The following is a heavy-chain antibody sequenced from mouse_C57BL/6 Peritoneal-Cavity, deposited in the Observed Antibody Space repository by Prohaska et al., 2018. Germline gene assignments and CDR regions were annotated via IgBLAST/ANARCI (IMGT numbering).Heavy chain of an antibody. V-gene: IGHV10-1*01. CDR1: GFSFNTYA. CDR3: VRHLQRDYAMDY. Sequence: EVQLVESGGGLVQPKGSLKLSCAASGFSFNTYAMNWVRQAPGKGLEWVARIRSKSNNYATYYADSVKDRFTISRDDSESMLYLQMNNLKTEDTAMYYCVRHLQRDYAMDYWGQGTSVTVSS. J-gene: IGHJ4*01. CDR2: IRSKSNNYAT.